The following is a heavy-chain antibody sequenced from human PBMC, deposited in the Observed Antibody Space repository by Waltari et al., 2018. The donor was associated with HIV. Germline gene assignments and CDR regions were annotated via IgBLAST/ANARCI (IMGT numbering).Heavy chain of an antibody. D-gene: IGHD3-3*01. CDR3: ARDIPPRRWRSGSPRGWFDP. V-gene: IGHV4-59*01. CDR2: IYYSGRT. J-gene: IGHJ5*02. CDR1: GGSISSYY. Sequence: QVQLQESGPGLVKPSETLSLTCTVSGGSISSYYWSWIRQPPGKGLEWIGYIYYSGRTNHNPSLKSRVTISVDTSKNQFSLKLSSVTAADTAVYYCARDIPPRRWRSGSPRGWFDPWGQGTLVTVSS.